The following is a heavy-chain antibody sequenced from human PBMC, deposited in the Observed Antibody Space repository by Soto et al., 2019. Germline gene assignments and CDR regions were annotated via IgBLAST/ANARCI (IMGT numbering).Heavy chain of an antibody. Sequence: QVQLQQWGAGLLKPSVTLSLTCAVYGGSFSGYCWSWIRQPPGKGLEWIGEINDNGSNNYNPSLKSRVTISVDTSKNQFSLELSSVTAADTAVYYCARGQSRFGDLDFDYWGQGTLVTVSS. D-gene: IGHD3-10*01. V-gene: IGHV4-34*01. CDR3: ARGQSRFGDLDFDY. J-gene: IGHJ4*02. CDR2: INDNGSN. CDR1: GGSFSGYC.